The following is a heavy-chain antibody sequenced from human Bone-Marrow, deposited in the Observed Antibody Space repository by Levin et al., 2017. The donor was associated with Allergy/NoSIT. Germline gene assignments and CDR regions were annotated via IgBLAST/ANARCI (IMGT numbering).Heavy chain of an antibody. CDR1: GFTVSSNY. CDR3: ARDGGVQVGGDY. V-gene: IGHV3-66*01. Sequence: PGGSLRLSCVASGFTVSSNYMRWVRQAPGKGLEWVSLIYSEGTTDYADSVKGRFTISRDKSKNTLYLQMNSLRVEDTAVYYCARDGGVQVGGDYRGQGTLVTVSS. CDR2: IYSEGTT. J-gene: IGHJ4*02. D-gene: IGHD2-8*02.